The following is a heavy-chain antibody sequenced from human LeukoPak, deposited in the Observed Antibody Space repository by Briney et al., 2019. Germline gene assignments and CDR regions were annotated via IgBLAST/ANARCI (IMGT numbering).Heavy chain of an antibody. CDR2: INQDGGEE. CDR1: GLRFISYG. Sequence: GPSPRLSFAAFGLRFISYGMSSVRPPPGKWLELVTFINQDGGEENSVESEKDRFPISRDNTKNSLYLEMNSLRAEDTAVYFCARAGVYCSDGGSCFPPSGWGQGSKVTDCS. D-gene: IGHD2-15*01. CDR3: ARAGVYCSDGGSCFPPSG. J-gene: IGHJ6*01. V-gene: IGHV3-7*01.